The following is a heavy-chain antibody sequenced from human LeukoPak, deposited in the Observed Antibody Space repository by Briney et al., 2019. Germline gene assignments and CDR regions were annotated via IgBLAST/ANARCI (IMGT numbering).Heavy chain of an antibody. CDR3: AISTDPYPPLFDY. CDR1: GGTFSSYA. J-gene: IGHJ4*02. D-gene: IGHD6-13*01. V-gene: IGHV1-69*05. Sequence: SVKVSCKASGGTFSSYAISWVRQAPGQGLEWMGGIIPIFGTANYAQKFQGRVTITTDESTSTAYMELSSLRSEDTAVYYCAISTDPYPPLFDYWGQGPLVTVSS. CDR2: IIPIFGTA.